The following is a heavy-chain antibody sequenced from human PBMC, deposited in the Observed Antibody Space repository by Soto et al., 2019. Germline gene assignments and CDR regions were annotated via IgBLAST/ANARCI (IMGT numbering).Heavy chain of an antibody. J-gene: IGHJ4*02. V-gene: IGHV1-18*01. CDR3: ARGRYGDY. CDR2: ISAHNGNT. CDR1: GYTFTTYG. D-gene: IGHD1-1*01. Sequence: QVHLVQSGAEVKKPGASVKVSCKGSGYTFTTYGITWVRQAPGQGLEWMGWISAHNGNTNYAQKLQGRVTVTRDTSTSXAXMELRSLRSDDTAVYYCARGRYGDYWGQGALVTVSS.